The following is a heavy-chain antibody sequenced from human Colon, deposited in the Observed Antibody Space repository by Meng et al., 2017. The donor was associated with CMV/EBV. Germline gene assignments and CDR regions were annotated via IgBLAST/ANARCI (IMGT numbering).Heavy chain of an antibody. CDR2: ISGGGSST. V-gene: IGHV3-23*01. CDR1: GFTFSSYA. Sequence: ESLKISCATSGFTFSSYAMSWVRQAPGKGLEWVSGISGGGSSTKYRDSVKGRFTISRDNSKSTVYLQMNSLTAEDTAVYYCVKDLRITVFGVATLWGQGTLVTVSS. J-gene: IGHJ4*02. CDR3: VKDLRITVFGVATL. D-gene: IGHD3-3*01.